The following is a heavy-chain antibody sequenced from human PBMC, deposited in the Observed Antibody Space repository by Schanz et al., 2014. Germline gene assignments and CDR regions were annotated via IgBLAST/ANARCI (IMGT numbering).Heavy chain of an antibody. Sequence: EVQLLESGGGLVQPGGSLRLSCAASGFMFSSYGMHWVRQAPGKGLEWLSVISGSGGNTYYADAVRGRFTISRDNAENTLFLQMNSLRAEDTAVYYCARKVVATIGGYYDNWGQGTLVIVSS. J-gene: IGHJ4*02. CDR2: ISGSGGNT. V-gene: IGHV3-23*01. D-gene: IGHD5-12*01. CDR1: GFMFSSYG. CDR3: ARKVVATIGGYYDN.